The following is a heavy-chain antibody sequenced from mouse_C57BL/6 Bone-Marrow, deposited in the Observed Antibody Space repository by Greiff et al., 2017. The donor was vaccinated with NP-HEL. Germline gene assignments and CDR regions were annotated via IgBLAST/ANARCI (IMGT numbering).Heavy chain of an antibody. V-gene: IGHV2-6-1*01. Sequence: VKLVESGPGLVAPSQSLSITCTVSGFSLTSYGVHWVRQPPGKGLEWLVVIWSDGSTTYNSALKSRLSISKDTSKSQVFLKMNSLQTDDTAMYYCARHERGGNPYYYAMDYWGQGTSVTVSS. CDR3: ARHERGGNPYYYAMDY. D-gene: IGHD2-1*01. CDR1: GFSLTSYG. CDR2: IWSDGST. J-gene: IGHJ4*01.